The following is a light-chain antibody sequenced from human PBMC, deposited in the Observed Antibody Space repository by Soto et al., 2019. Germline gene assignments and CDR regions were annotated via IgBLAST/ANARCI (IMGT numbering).Light chain of an antibody. Sequence: EIVMTQSPATLSVSPGERVTLSCRASQSVFANLAWSQHKPGQAPRLLIYGASTRATGLPARFSGSGSGTEFTLTFSSLQSEDFAVYYCQQYNNWPYTFGQGTKLEIK. J-gene: IGKJ2*01. CDR3: QQYNNWPYT. CDR2: GAS. CDR1: QSVFAN. V-gene: IGKV3-15*01.